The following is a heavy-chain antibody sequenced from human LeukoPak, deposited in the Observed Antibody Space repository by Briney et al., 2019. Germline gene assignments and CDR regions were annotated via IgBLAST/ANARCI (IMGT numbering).Heavy chain of an antibody. CDR2: INPSGGST. D-gene: IGHD5-18*01. CDR3: ARGYRIQLWLPPPGY. V-gene: IGHV1-46*01. Sequence: ASVKVSCKSPGYSSISYYMRRGREAPGQGLEWMGIINPSGGSTSYAQKFQGRVTMTRDTSTSTVYMELSSLRSEDTAVYYCARGYRIQLWLPPPGYWGQGTLVTVSS. J-gene: IGHJ4*02. CDR1: GYSSISYY.